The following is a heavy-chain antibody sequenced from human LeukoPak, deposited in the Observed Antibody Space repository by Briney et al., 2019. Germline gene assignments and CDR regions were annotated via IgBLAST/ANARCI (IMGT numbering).Heavy chain of an antibody. V-gene: IGHV1-2*02. J-gene: IGHJ6*02. CDR3: ARDRAAPRDYYYGMDV. D-gene: IGHD6-13*01. Sequence: ASVKVSCKASGYTFTGYYMHWVRQAPGQGLEWMGWINPNSGGTNYAQKFQGRVTMTRDTSISTAYMELSRLRSDDTAVYYCARDRAAPRDYYYGMDVWGQGTTVTVSS. CDR1: GYTFTGYY. CDR2: INPNSGGT.